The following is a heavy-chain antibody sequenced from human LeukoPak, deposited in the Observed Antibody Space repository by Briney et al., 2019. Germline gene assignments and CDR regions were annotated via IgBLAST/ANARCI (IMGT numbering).Heavy chain of an antibody. D-gene: IGHD3-9*01. J-gene: IGHJ6*02. CDR2: ITNGGSTI. CDR1: GFTFSDYN. Sequence: GGSLRLSCAASGFTFSDYNLNWVRQAPGKGLEWVSYITNGGSTIHHADSVKGRFTISRDNAKKTLYLQMNSLRAEDTAVYYCARSIGLTGGGVDVWGQGTTVTVSS. CDR3: ARSIGLTGGGVDV. V-gene: IGHV3-11*01.